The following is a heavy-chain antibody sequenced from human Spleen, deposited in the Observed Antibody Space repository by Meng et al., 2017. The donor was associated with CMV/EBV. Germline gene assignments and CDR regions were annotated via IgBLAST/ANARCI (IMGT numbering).Heavy chain of an antibody. D-gene: IGHD1-26*01. V-gene: IGHV3-73*02. J-gene: IGHJ4*02. CDR1: GFTFSGSA. CDR3: TRHGSGSYDY. Sequence: EVQLVEAGGGLVQPGGSLKLFCAASGFTFSGSAMHSVRQASGKGLEWVGRIRSKANSYATAYAASVKGRFTISRDDSKNTAYLQMNSLKTEDTAVYYCTRHGSGSYDYWGQGTLVTVSS. CDR2: IRSKANSYAT.